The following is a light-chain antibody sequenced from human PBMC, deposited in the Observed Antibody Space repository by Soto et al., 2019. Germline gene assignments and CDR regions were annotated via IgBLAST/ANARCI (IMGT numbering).Light chain of an antibody. Sequence: EIVLTQSAGTLSLSPGERATLSCRASQCVSSSSLAWYQQKPGQAPRLLIYGASSRATGIPDRFSGSGSGRAFTLTISRLEPEDFAVYYWQQYGSSPPGPFGQGPKVQLK. CDR1: QCVSSSS. V-gene: IGKV3-20*01. CDR3: QQYGSSPPGP. CDR2: GAS. J-gene: IGKJ1*01.